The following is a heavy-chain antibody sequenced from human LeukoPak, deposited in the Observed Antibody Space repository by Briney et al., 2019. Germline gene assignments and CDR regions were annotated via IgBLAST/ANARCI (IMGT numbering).Heavy chain of an antibody. J-gene: IGHJ3*02. Sequence: SETLSLTCAVSGYSISSGYYWGWIRQPPGKGLEWIGSIYHSGSTYYNPSLKSRVTISVDTSKNQFSLKLSSVTAADTAVYYCATRRHYYDSSHPGSAFDIWGQGTMVTVCS. CDR1: GYSISSGYY. D-gene: IGHD3-22*01. CDR2: IYHSGST. CDR3: ATRRHYYDSSHPGSAFDI. V-gene: IGHV4-38-2*01.